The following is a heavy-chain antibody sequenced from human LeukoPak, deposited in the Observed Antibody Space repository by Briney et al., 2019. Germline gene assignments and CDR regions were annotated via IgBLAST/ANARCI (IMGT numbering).Heavy chain of an antibody. J-gene: IGHJ6*02. CDR2: IYYSGST. V-gene: IGHV4-31*03. CDR1: GGSISSGGYF. CDR3: ARDGSSVPAAHYYYYGMDV. Sequence: SQTLSLTCTVSGGSISSGGYFWSWIRQHPGEGLEWIGYIYYSGSTYYNPSLKSRVTISVDTSKNQFSLKLSSVTAADTAVYYCARDGSSVPAAHYYYYGMDVWGQGTTVTVSS. D-gene: IGHD2-2*01.